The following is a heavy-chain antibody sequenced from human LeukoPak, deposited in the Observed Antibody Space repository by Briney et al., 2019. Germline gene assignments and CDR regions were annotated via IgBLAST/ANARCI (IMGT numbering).Heavy chain of an antibody. Sequence: SETLSLPCSVSGGSISSYYWSWLRRPPGKGLEWIGNIYDSGSTNYNPSLKSRVSISADTSKNQCSLKLSSVTAADTAVYYCARQSISGSSLSYFDYWGQGTLVNVSS. CDR2: IYDSGST. V-gene: IGHV4-59*01. CDR3: ARQSISGSSLSYFDY. D-gene: IGHD3-22*01. J-gene: IGHJ4*02. CDR1: GGSISSYY.